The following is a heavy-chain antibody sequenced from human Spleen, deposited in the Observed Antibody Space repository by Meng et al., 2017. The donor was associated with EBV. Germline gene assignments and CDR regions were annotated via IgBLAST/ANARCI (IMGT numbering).Heavy chain of an antibody. CDR3: ARGLSGHYPTMEY. D-gene: IGHD3-22*01. Sequence: QVDLRAAGPARVKTPVDPFSTCAASGASTDSSDWWTWARQAPGKGLEWIGEIHHSGTTNYNPSLESRVTISIDKSDNQFSLKLTSVTAADTAVYYCARGLSGHYPTMEYWGQGTLVTVSS. V-gene: IGHV4-4*03. J-gene: IGHJ4*02. CDR1: GASTDSSDW. CDR2: IHHSGTT.